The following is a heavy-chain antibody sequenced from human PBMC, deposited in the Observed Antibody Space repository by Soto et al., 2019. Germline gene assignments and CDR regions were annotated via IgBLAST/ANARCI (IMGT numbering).Heavy chain of an antibody. CDR1: GGSFSGYY. J-gene: IGHJ4*02. V-gene: IGHV4-34*01. CDR2: INHSGST. D-gene: IGHD2-15*01. CDR3: ARPHHGGSITYYFDY. Sequence: SETLSLTCAVYGGSFSGYYWSWIRQPPGKGLEWIGEINHSGSTNYNPSLKSRVTISVDTSKNQFSLKLSSVTAADTAVYYCARPHHGGSITYYFDYWGQGTLVTVSS.